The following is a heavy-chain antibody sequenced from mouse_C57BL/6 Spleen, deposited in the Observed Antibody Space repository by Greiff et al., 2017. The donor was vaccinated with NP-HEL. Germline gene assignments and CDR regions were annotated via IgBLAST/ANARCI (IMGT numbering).Heavy chain of an antibody. Sequence: QVQLQQPGAELVMPGASVKLSCKASGYTFTSYWMHWVKQRPGQGLEWIGEIDPSDSYTNYTQKFKGKSTLTVDKSSSTAYMQLSSLTSEDSAVYYCARGGGSSAFAYWGQGTLVTVSA. V-gene: IGHV1-69*01. D-gene: IGHD1-1*01. CDR2: IDPSDSYT. CDR1: GYTFTSYW. CDR3: ARGGGSSAFAY. J-gene: IGHJ3*01.